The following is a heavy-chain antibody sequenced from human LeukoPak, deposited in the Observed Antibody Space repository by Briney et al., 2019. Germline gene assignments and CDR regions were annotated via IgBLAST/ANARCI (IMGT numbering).Heavy chain of an antibody. CDR1: GGSFSGYY. CDR3: ARGLFQNWFDP. D-gene: IGHD3-10*01. V-gene: IGHV4-34*01. Sequence: SETLSLTCAVYGGSFSGYYWSWIRQPPGKGLEWIGEINHSGSTNYNPSLKSRVTISVDTSKNQFSLKLSSVTAADTAVYYCARGLFQNWFDPWGQGTLVTVSS. J-gene: IGHJ5*02. CDR2: INHSGST.